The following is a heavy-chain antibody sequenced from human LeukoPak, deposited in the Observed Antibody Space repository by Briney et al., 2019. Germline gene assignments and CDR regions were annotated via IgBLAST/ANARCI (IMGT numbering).Heavy chain of an antibody. CDR1: GYTFTSYG. Sequence: ASVKVSCKASGYTFTSYGISWVRQAPGQGLEWMGWISAYNGNTNYAQKLQSRVTMTTDTSTSTAYMELRSLRSDDTAVYYCARDSKPAYYDSSGFFDYWGQGTLVTVSS. V-gene: IGHV1-18*01. J-gene: IGHJ4*02. CDR2: ISAYNGNT. D-gene: IGHD3-22*01. CDR3: ARDSKPAYYDSSGFFDY.